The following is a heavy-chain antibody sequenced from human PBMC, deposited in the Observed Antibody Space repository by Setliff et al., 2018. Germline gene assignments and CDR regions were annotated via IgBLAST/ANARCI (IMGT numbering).Heavy chain of an antibody. V-gene: IGHV1-46*01. Sequence: ASVKVSCKASGYTFTTYYMHWVRQAPGQGLEWMGIIDPSGGYANYAQKFQGRVTITADESTNTAYMELSSLRDEDTAVYYCAKSSANIVSTIAAWGLGTLVTVSS. CDR2: IDPSGGYA. CDR1: GYTFTTYY. J-gene: IGHJ5*02. D-gene: IGHD5-12*01. CDR3: AKSSANIVSTIAA.